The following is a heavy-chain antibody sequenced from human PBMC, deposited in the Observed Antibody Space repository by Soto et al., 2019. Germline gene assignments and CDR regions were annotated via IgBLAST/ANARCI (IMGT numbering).Heavy chain of an antibody. D-gene: IGHD6-13*01. CDR2: IVPYYNTL. CDR1: DGTFNSYA. J-gene: IGHJ4*02. CDR3: ASGASRWYPYFVDS. V-gene: IGHV1-69*01. Sequence: QAQVVQSGAEVRKPGSSVKLSCKASDGTFNSYAIAWVLQAPGQGLEWMGGIVPYYNTLNYAQKFQDRVTITADDSTNTVYMELSSLRSDDTAVYFCASGASRWYPYFVDSWAQGTLVTVSS.